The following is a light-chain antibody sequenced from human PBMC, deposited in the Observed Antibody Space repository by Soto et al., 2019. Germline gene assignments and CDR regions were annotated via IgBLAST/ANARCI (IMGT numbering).Light chain of an antibody. Sequence: QSALTQPPAASGSPGQSVAISCTGTSSDVGGYNYVSWYQQHPGKAPKVMIYEVSKRPSGVPDRFSGSKSGNTASLTVSGLQAEDEADYYCKSSAGNNNWVFGGGTQLTVL. CDR1: SSDVGGYNY. V-gene: IGLV2-8*01. J-gene: IGLJ3*02. CDR2: EVS. CDR3: KSSAGNNNWV.